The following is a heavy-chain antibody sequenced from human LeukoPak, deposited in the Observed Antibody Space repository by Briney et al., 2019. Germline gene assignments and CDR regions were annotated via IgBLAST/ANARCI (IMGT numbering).Heavy chain of an antibody. Sequence: GGSLRLSCVASGFTFSIFGMHWVRQAPGKGLEWVAYIQFDGRNERYADSVKGRFTISRDNSRNTLHLQMNTLKVEDTAVYYCAKKKPGNGDRLDYWGQGTLLTVSS. D-gene: IGHD2-21*02. J-gene: IGHJ4*02. CDR3: AKKKPGNGDRLDY. V-gene: IGHV3-30*02. CDR1: GFTFSIFG. CDR2: IQFDGRNE.